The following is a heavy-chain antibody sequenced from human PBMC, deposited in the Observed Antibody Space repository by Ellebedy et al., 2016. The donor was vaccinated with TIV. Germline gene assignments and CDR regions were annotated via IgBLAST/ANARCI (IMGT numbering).Heavy chain of an antibody. CDR1: GYTFTSYD. Sequence: ASVKVSXXASGYTFTSYDINWVRQATGQGLEWMGWMNPNSGNTGYAQKFQGRVTMTRNTSISTAYMELSSLRSDDTAVYYCARRDGPIPPSGSYYKGAFDIWGQGTMVTVSS. V-gene: IGHV1-8*01. CDR3: ARRDGPIPPSGSYYKGAFDI. J-gene: IGHJ3*02. CDR2: MNPNSGNT. D-gene: IGHD3-10*01.